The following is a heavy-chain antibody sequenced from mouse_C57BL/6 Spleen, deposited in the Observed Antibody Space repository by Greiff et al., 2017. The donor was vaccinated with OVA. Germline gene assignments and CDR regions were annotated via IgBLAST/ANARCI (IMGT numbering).Heavy chain of an antibody. CDR3: AGTTSVEAPDY. Sequence: QVQLQQSGAELVKPGASVKISCKASGYAFSSYWMNWVKQRPGKGLEGIGQIYPGDGDTNYNGKFKGKATLTADNSSSTAYMRLSSLASEDAAVYFCAGTTSVEAPDYWGQGTTLTVSS. CDR2: IYPGDGDT. CDR1: GYAFSSYW. D-gene: IGHD1-1*01. V-gene: IGHV1-80*01. J-gene: IGHJ2*01.